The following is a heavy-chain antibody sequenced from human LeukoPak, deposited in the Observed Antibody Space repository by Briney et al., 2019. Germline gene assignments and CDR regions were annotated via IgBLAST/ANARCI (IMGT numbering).Heavy chain of an antibody. CDR2: IYYSGST. CDR1: GGSISSGDYY. J-gene: IGHJ4*02. CDR3: ARDPAFCGGTCYAQYYFDF. D-gene: IGHD2-15*01. Sequence: SQTLSLTRTVSGGSISSGDYYWTWIRQHPGKGLEWIGYIYYSGSTYYNPSLKSRVSISVDTSKNQFSLKLNSVTAADTAVYYCARDPAFCGGTCYAQYYFDFWGQGTLVTVSS. V-gene: IGHV4-31*03.